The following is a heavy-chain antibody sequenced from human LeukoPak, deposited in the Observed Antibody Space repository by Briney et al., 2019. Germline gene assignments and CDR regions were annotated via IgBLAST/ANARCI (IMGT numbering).Heavy chain of an antibody. D-gene: IGHD3-22*01. J-gene: IGHJ3*02. CDR2: IYHSGST. CDR3: ARGLRITMIVVVITTHAFDI. CDR1: GGSISSSNW. Sequence: SETLSLTCAVSGGSISSSNWWSWVRQPPGKGLEWIGEIYHSGSTNYNPSLKSRVTISVDKSKNQFSLKLSSVTAADTAVYYCARGLRITMIVVVITTHAFDIWGQGTMVTVSS. V-gene: IGHV4-4*02.